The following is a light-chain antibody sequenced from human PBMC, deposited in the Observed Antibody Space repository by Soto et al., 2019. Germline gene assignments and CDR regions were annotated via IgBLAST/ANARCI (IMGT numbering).Light chain of an antibody. V-gene: IGKV1-39*01. CDR3: QQSFSSPPT. Sequence: DIQMTQSPSSLSASVGDRVTISCRASQSISTYLNWYQQSPGKAPNLLIFAASSLQSGVPSRFSGSGSGTDFTLTISSLQPEDFATYYCQQSFSSPPTFGQGTKLEI. CDR1: QSISTY. CDR2: AAS. J-gene: IGKJ2*01.